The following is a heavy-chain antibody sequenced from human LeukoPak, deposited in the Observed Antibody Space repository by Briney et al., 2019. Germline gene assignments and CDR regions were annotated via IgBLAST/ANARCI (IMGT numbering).Heavy chain of an antibody. J-gene: IGHJ4*02. CDR1: GFTFSSYG. V-gene: IGHV3-30*02. CDR3: AKAPINDYVWGSYRFDY. D-gene: IGHD3-16*02. Sequence: GGSLRLSCAASGFTFSSYGMHWVRQAPGKGLEWVAFIRYDGSNKYYADSVKGRFTISRDNSKNTLYLQMNSLRAEDTAVYYCAKAPINDYVWGSYRFDYWGQGTLVTVSS. CDR2: IRYDGSNK.